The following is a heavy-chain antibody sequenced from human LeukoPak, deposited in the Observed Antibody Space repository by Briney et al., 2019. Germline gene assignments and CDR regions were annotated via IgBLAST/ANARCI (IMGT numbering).Heavy chain of an antibody. J-gene: IGHJ6*01. CDR2: IYHSGST. D-gene: IGHD1-7*01. Sequence: SETLSLTCAVSGGSISSGGYSWSWIRQPPGKGLEWIGYIYHSGSTYYNPSLKSRVTISVDRSKNQFSLKLSSVTAADTAVYYCARGASGITGTTFYYYGMDVWGQGTTVTVSS. CDR1: GGSISSGGYS. V-gene: IGHV4-30-2*01. CDR3: ARGASGITGTTFYYYGMDV.